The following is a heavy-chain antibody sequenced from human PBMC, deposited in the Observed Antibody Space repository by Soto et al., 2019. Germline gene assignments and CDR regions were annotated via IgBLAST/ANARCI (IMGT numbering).Heavy chain of an antibody. J-gene: IGHJ4*02. D-gene: IGHD1-7*01. CDR1: GFTFARYV. V-gene: IGHV1-3*01. CDR3: AKARYNWNSRGTGFDY. Sequence: QVLLVQSGAEVKEPGASVKLSCKASGFTFARYVIHWVRQAPGQGLEWVAWISPGNGNTQYSQNFQNRVIVSWDTSATTVYMELSSLRSEDTALYYCAKARYNWNSRGTGFDYWGQGTLVTVSS. CDR2: ISPGNGNT.